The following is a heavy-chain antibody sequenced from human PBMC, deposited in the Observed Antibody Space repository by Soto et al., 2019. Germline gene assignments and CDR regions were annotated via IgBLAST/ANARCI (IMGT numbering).Heavy chain of an antibody. CDR3: ARVGTMVRGALHGFYYYYMDV. Sequence: SETLSLTCTVSGGSISRGGYYWSWIRQHPGKGLEWIGYIYYSGSTYYNPSLKSRVTISVDTSKNQFSLKLSSVTAADTAVYYCARVGTMVRGALHGFYYYYMDVWGKGTTVTVSS. CDR2: IYYSGST. J-gene: IGHJ6*03. CDR1: GGSISRGGYY. D-gene: IGHD3-10*01. V-gene: IGHV4-31*03.